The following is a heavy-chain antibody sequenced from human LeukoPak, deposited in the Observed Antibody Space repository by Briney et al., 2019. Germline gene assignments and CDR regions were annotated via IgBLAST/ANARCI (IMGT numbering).Heavy chain of an antibody. CDR3: ARDGGRTGSDAVEI. V-gene: IGHV4-4*07. CDR2: IYTTGGT. J-gene: IGHJ3*02. CDR1: GGSISTYY. D-gene: IGHD1-14*01. Sequence: SETLSLSCSVSGGSISTYYWSWIRQPAGKGLEWIGRIYTTGGTNYNPSLKSRVTMSVDTSKNQFSLKLTSVTAADTAVYYCARDGGRTGSDAVEIWGQGTMVIVSS.